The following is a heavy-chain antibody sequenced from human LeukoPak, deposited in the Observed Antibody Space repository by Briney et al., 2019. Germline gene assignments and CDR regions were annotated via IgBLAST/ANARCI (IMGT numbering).Heavy chain of an antibody. Sequence: QAGVSLTLSCAASGYTFSSYAMSWLRQAPGKGLEWVSAISGSGGITYYADSVKGRFTISRDNSKNTLYLQMHSLRAEDTAVYYCAKDHSPSSGWYFDYWGQGTLVTVSS. D-gene: IGHD6-19*01. CDR1: GYTFSSYA. CDR3: AKDHSPSSGWYFDY. J-gene: IGHJ4*02. V-gene: IGHV3-23*01. CDR2: ISGSGGIT.